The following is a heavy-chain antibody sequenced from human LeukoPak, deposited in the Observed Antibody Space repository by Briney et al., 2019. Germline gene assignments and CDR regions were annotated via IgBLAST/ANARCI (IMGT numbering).Heavy chain of an antibody. CDR3: ARDGCSSTSCYRYYYYMDV. CDR1: GGSFSGYY. J-gene: IGHJ6*03. D-gene: IGHD2-2*01. V-gene: IGHV4-34*01. Sequence: SETLSLTCAVYGGSFSGYYWSWIRQPPGKGLEWIGEINHSGSTNYNPSLKSRVTISVDTSKNQFSLKLSSVTAADTAVYYCARDGCSSTSCYRYYYYMDVWGKGTTVTVSS. CDR2: INHSGST.